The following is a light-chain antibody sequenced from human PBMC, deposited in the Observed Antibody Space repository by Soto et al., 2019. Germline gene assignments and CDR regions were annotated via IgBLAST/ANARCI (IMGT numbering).Light chain of an antibody. CDR2: GAS. V-gene: IGKV3D-15*01. J-gene: IGKJ1*01. CDR1: QSVLSN. CDR3: QQRNNWPLT. Sequence: EIVMTQSPATLSVSPGERATLSCRASQSVLSNLAWYQQKPGQAPRLLIYGASTRATGIPDRFSGSGSGTDFTLTISSLEPEDSAVYYCQQRNNWPLTFGQGTKVDIK.